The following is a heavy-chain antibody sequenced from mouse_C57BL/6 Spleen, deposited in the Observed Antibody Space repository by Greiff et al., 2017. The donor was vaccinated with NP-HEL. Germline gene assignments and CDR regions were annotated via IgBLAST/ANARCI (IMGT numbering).Heavy chain of an antibody. J-gene: IGHJ1*03. V-gene: IGHV1-52*01. D-gene: IGHD1-1*01. CDR3: ARGRGYGSSYWYFDV. CDR2: IDPSDSET. CDR1: GYTFTSYW. Sequence: VHLQQSGAELVRPGSSVKLSCKASGYTFTSYWMHWVKQRPIQGLEWIGNIDPSDSETHYNQTFKDKATLTVDKSSSTAYMQLSSLTSEDSAVYYCARGRGYGSSYWYFDVWGTGTTVTVSS.